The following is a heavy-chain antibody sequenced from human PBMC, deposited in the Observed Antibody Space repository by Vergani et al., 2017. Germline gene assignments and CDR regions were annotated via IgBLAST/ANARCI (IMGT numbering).Heavy chain of an antibody. V-gene: IGHV1-8*01. CDR2: MNPNSGNT. D-gene: IGHD2-2*01. CDR1: GYTFTSYD. CDR3: ARGRGYCSSTSCYFEAFDI. J-gene: IGHJ3*02. Sequence: QVQLVPSGAEVKKPGASVKVSCKASGYTFTSYDINWVRQATGQGLEWMGWMNPNSGNTGYAQKFQGRVTMTRNTSISTAYMELSSLRSEDTAVYYCARGRGYCSSTSCYFEAFDIWGQGTMVTVSS.